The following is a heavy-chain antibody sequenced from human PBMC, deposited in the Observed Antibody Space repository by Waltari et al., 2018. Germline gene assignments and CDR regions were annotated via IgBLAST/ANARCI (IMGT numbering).Heavy chain of an antibody. CDR3: ARGPLRYFDL. J-gene: IGHJ2*01. V-gene: IGHV3-30*04. CDR2: SSWDGKNN. Sequence: QVHLVESGGGVVHPGQSLILSGTASVFRLRDNAMHWIRQAQGKGLEWVTISSWDGKNNYYADSLKGRFTVSRDNSNNTLFLQMFGLRSDDTAMYYCARGPLRYFDLWGRGTLVLVSS. CDR1: VFRLRDNA.